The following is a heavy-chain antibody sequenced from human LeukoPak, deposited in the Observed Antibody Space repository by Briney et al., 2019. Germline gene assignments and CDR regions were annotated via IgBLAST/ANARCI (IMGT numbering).Heavy chain of an antibody. CDR3: ARDRVYDILTGYRVPYWYFDL. CDR1: GFTFSSYW. Sequence: PGGSLRLSCAASGFTFSSYWMHWVRQAPGKGLVWVSRINTDGSSTSYADSVKGRFTISRDNAKNTLYLQMNSLRAEDTAVYYCARDRVYDILTGYRVPYWYFDLWGRGTLVTVSS. J-gene: IGHJ2*01. CDR2: INTDGSST. D-gene: IGHD3-9*01. V-gene: IGHV3-74*01.